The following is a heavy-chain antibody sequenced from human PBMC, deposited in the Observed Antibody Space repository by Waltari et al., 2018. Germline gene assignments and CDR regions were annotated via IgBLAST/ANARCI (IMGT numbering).Heavy chain of an antibody. CDR1: GGTFSSYA. J-gene: IGHJ6*02. Sequence: QVQLVQSGAEVKKPGSSVKVSCKASGGTFSSYAISWVRQAPGQGLEWMGGIIPIFGTATYAQKFQCRVTITADESTSTAYMGLSSLRSEDTSVYYCARDLRERSGLRRHYGMDVWDQGTTVTVSS. D-gene: IGHD1-1*01. CDR3: ARDLRERSGLRRHYGMDV. CDR2: IIPIFGTA. V-gene: IGHV1-69*01.